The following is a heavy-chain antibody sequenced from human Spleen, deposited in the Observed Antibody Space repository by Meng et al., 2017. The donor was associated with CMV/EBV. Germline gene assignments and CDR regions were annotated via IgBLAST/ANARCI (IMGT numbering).Heavy chain of an antibody. CDR3: AGRIHYYDSSGGFDY. V-gene: IGHV4-61*01. J-gene: IGHJ4*02. Sequence: SGGSVSSGSYYWSWIRQPPGKGLEWIGYIYYSGSTNYNPSLKSRATISVDTSKNQFSLKLSSVTAADTAVYYCAGRIHYYDSSGGFDYWGQGTLVTVSS. CDR1: GGSVSSGSYY. D-gene: IGHD3-22*01. CDR2: IYYSGST.